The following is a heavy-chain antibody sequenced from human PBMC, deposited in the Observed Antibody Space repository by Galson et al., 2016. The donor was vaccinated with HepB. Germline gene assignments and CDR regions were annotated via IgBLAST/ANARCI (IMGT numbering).Heavy chain of an antibody. J-gene: IGHJ4*02. V-gene: IGHV4-59*01. Sequence: PPGKELEWIGYISYSGSTNYKPSLQSRVTISVDTSQNQFSLKLSSVTAADTAVYYCTRGAKGVVGAADYWGQGTLVTVSS. CDR3: TRGAKGVVGAADY. CDR2: ISYSGST. D-gene: IGHD2-21*01.